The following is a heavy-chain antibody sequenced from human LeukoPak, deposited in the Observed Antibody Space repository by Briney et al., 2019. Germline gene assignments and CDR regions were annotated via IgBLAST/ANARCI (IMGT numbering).Heavy chain of an antibody. V-gene: IGHV3-73*01. CDR2: ITSKAHSYAT. CDR3: TTYTRSRTFDY. D-gene: IGHD2-2*02. J-gene: IGHJ4*02. CDR1: GFTFSGSP. Sequence: PGGSLRLSCAASGFTFSGSPMHWVRQTSGKGLEWVGRITSKAHSYATAYAASVKGRFTISRDDSKNTAYLQMNSLKTEDTAVYYCTTYTRSRTFDYWGQGTLVTVSS.